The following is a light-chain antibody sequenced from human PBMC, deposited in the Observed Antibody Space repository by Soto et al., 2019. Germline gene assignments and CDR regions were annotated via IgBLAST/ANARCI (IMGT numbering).Light chain of an antibody. CDR1: QSVLYSSNNKNY. Sequence: DIVMTQYPDSLAVSLGERATINCKSRQSVLYSSNNKNYLAWYQQKPGQPPKLLIYWASTRESGVPDRFSGSGSGTDFPLTISSLQAEDVAVYYCQQYYSTPLTFGGGTKVDI. CDR3: QQYYSTPLT. CDR2: WAS. V-gene: IGKV4-1*01. J-gene: IGKJ4*01.